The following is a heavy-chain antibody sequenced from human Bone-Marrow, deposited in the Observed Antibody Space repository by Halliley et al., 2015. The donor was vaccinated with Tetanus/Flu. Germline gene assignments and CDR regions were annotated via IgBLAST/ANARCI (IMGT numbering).Heavy chain of an antibody. J-gene: IGHJ5*02. CDR2: ISYSGSA. CDR3: ARGPTVTARVNWFDP. V-gene: IGHV4-31*03. CDR1: GGSISSGNFY. Sequence: TLSLTCTVSGGSISSGNFYWSWIRQHPGKGLEWIGYISYSGSAYSKPSLESRVSISLDTSKNQFSLKMNSVTAADTAVYYCARGPTVTARVNWFDPWGQGTLVIFSS. D-gene: IGHD4-17*01.